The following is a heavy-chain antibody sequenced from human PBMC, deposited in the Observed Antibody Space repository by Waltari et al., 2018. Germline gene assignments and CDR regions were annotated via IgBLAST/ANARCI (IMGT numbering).Heavy chain of an antibody. J-gene: IGHJ4*02. Sequence: QVQLQESGPGLVKPSQTLSLTCIVSGGPLSSGSYYWSWIRQHPGKALEWIGYSHHSGGTLYNPSLESRATIRVDTSKNQLSLRLNSVSAADTAVYYCARQLNPRAPYFDLWGQGALVTVAS. CDR3: ARQLNPRAPYFDL. CDR1: GGPLSSGSYY. V-gene: IGHV4-31*03. CDR2: SHHSGGT.